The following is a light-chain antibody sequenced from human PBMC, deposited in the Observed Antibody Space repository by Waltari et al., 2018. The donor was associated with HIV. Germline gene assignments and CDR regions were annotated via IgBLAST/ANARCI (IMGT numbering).Light chain of an antibody. CDR2: DNN. CDR3: GTWDSSLSAV. Sequence: QSVLTQPPSVSAAPGQTVTISCSGRGSNIGGLVLSWYQQLPGTAPKLRIYDNNKRSAEIPDRCPGSKSGTSATLCITGLQTGDEAEYYGGTWDSSLSAVFGGGTKVTV. V-gene: IGLV1-51*01. CDR1: GSNIGGLV. J-gene: IGLJ3*02.